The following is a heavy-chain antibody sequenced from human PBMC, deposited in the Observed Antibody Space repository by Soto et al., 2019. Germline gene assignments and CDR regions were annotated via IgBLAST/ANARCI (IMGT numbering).Heavy chain of an antibody. J-gene: IGHJ4*02. CDR2: IYYSGST. CDR1: GGSVSSGSYY. CDR3: ARALPDGYNSPDY. Sequence: TSETLSLTCTVSGGSVSSGSYYWSWIRQPPGKGLEWIGYIYYSGSTNYNPSLKSRVTISVDTSKNQFSLKLSSVTAADTAVYYCARALPDGYNSPDYWGQGTLVTVSS. D-gene: IGHD5-12*01. V-gene: IGHV4-61*01.